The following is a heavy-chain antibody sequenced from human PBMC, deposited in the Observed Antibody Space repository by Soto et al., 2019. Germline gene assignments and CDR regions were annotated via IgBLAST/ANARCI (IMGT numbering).Heavy chain of an antibody. CDR2: TSYEGGDK. J-gene: IGHJ1*01. Sequence: QVQLVESGGGLVQPGRSLRVSCVGSGFTFRSYVINWVRQAPGKGLEWVALTSYEGGDKSYGDSVRGRFTISRDNSRNTVDLQMDSLRLEDTALYYCARWGTTGGLDVWGQGTLVSVSS. CDR3: ARWGTTGGLDV. D-gene: IGHD3-16*01. V-gene: IGHV3-30*04. CDR1: GFTFRSYV.